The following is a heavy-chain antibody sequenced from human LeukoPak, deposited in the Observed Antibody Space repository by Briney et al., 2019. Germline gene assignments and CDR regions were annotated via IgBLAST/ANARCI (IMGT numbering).Heavy chain of an antibody. J-gene: IGHJ5*02. CDR1: GFTYTDDW. V-gene: IGHV3-74*01. Sequence: PGGSLRLSCAGSGFTYTDDWIHWFRQAPGKGPVWVSRINPDGTIIDYADSVKGRFSISRDNAKNLLYLQMNGLRADDTAVYYCAKDLSWNTADRWGQGILVTVSS. CDR3: AKDLSWNTADR. D-gene: IGHD5-18*01. CDR2: INPDGTII.